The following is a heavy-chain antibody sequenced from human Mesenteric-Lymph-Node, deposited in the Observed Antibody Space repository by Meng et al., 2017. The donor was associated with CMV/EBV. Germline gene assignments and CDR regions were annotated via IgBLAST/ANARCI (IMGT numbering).Heavy chain of an antibody. J-gene: IGHJ4*02. CDR1: GFTVSSNH. CDR3: ARDRSQTGDSYLY. D-gene: IGHD7-27*01. V-gene: IGHV3-53*01. CDR2: IYSGGST. Sequence: GGSLRLSCAASGFTVSSNHMSWVRQAPGKGLEWVSVIYSGGSTYYRDSVKGRFTNSRDNSKNTLYLYMNSLRDEDTAVYYCARDRSQTGDSYLYWGQGTLVTVSS.